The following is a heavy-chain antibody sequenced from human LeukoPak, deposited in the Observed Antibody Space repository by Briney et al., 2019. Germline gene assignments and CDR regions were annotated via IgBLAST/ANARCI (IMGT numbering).Heavy chain of an antibody. CDR3: ARAGSGWYEGYFDY. V-gene: IGHV1-46*01. J-gene: IGHJ4*02. D-gene: IGHD6-19*01. CDR2: ITPSGCST. CDR1: GYTFTSYY. Sequence: ASVKVSCKASGYTFTSYYMHGVRQAPGQGREWMRIITPSGCSTSYAQKFQGRVTMTRDTSTSTVYMELSSLRSEDTAVSYCARAGSGWYEGYFDYWGQGTLITVSS.